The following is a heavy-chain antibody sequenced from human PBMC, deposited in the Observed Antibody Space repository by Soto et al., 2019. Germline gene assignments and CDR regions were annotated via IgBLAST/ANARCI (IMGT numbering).Heavy chain of an antibody. CDR2: ITNSGGST. CDR1: GFTFSSYA. J-gene: IGHJ4*02. CDR3: AKMSGYDILTGYYNSAFDY. V-gene: IGHV3-23*01. Sequence: PGGSLRLSCAVSGFTFSSYAMSWVRQAPGRGLEWVSTITNSGGSTRYADSVKGRFTISRDNSKNTLYLQMKSLRAEDTAVYYCAKMSGYDILTGYYNSAFDYWGQGTLVTVSS. D-gene: IGHD3-9*01.